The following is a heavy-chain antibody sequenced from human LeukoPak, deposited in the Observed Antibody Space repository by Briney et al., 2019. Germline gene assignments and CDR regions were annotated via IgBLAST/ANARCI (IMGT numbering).Heavy chain of an antibody. V-gene: IGHV3-11*01. CDR3: ARTARSGDI. CDR2: ISGSGHDI. D-gene: IGHD1-1*01. Sequence: GGSLRLSCAASRFIFSEFYMSWVRQSPGKGLEWISYISGSGHDINYVDSVKGRFTVSRDNAKNSLYLQMNSLSADDTAIYYCARTARSGDIRGQGTLVTVSS. CDR1: RFIFSEFY. J-gene: IGHJ4*02.